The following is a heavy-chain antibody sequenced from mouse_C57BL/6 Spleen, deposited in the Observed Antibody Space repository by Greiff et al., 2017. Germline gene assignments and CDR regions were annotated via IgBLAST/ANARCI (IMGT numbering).Heavy chain of an antibody. Sequence: EVQRVESGGDLVKPGGSLKLSCAASGFTFSSYGMSWVRQTPDKRLEWVATISSGGSYTYYPDSVKGRFHLSCDPAYNTLYLHMSSLKSEDTAMYYCARAGYLLPLFDYWGQGTTLTVSS. V-gene: IGHV5-6*01. J-gene: IGHJ2*01. CDR1: GFTFSSYG. CDR2: ISSGGSYT. CDR3: ARAGYLLPLFDY. D-gene: IGHD2-1*01.